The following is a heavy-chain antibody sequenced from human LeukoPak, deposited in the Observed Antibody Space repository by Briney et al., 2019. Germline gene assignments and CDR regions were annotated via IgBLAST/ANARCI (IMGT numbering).Heavy chain of an antibody. V-gene: IGHV3-23*01. CDR3: AKSPTILVLDY. D-gene: IGHD3-22*01. J-gene: IGHJ4*02. CDR2: ISGSGGTT. CDR1: GFTFSSYA. Sequence: GGSLRLSCAASGFTFSSYAMSWVRQAPGKGLEWISAISGSGGTTYYADSVKGRFTISRDNSKNTLYLQMNSLRAEDTAVYYCAKSPTILVLDYWGQGTLVTVSS.